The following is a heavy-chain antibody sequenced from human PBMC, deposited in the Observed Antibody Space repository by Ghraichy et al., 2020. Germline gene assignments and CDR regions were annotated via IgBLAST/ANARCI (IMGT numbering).Heavy chain of an antibody. Sequence: SQTLSLTCAISGDSVSSTTSAWNWIRQSPSRGLEWLGRTYLRSQWYHDSAVSVRGRITISPDTSKNQFSLRLTSMTPDDTAVYYCSRGVAGDWYDYSTMDYWGRETSITVSS. V-gene: IGHV6-1*01. CDR2: TYLRSQWYH. J-gene: IGHJ6*02. CDR1: GDSVSSTTSA. CDR3: SRGVAGDWYDYSTMDY. D-gene: IGHD6-19*01.